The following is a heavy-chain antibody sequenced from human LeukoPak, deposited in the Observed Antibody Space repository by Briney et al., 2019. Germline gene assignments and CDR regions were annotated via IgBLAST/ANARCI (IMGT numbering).Heavy chain of an antibody. CDR2: IYSGGST. CDR1: GFTVSSNY. Sequence: GGSLRLSCAASGFTVSSNYMSWVRQAPGKGLEWVSVIYSGGSTYYADSVKGRFTISRDNAKNSLYLQMNSLRAEDTAVYYCASLRYYDFWSGYHTTFDYWGQGTLVTVSS. J-gene: IGHJ4*02. V-gene: IGHV3-53*01. CDR3: ASLRYYDFWSGYHTTFDY. D-gene: IGHD3-3*01.